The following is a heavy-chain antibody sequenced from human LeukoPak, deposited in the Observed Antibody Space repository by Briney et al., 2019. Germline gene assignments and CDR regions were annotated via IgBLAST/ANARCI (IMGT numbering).Heavy chain of an antibody. CDR3: ARDPRAVDV. CDR1: GGSISSYN. Sequence: SETLSLTCTVSGGSISSYNWSWLRQSAGKGLEWIGRIYSSGSTNYNPSFTSRVTMSVDTSKNQFSLRLSSVTAADTAVYYCARDPRAVDVWGQGTTVTVSS. V-gene: IGHV4-4*07. CDR2: IYSSGST. J-gene: IGHJ6*02.